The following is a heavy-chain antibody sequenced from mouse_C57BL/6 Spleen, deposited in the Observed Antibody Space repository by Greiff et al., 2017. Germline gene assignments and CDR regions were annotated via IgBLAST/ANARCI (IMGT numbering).Heavy chain of an antibody. Sequence: EVQGVESGGGLVKPGGSLKLSCAASGFTFSSYAMSWVRQTPEKRLEWVATISDGGSYTYYPDNVKGRFTISRDNAKNNLYLQMSHLKSEDTAMYYCARDRATVVEEGYFDYWGQGTTLTVSS. D-gene: IGHD1-1*01. CDR2: ISDGGSYT. CDR1: GFTFSSYA. CDR3: ARDRATVVEEGYFDY. J-gene: IGHJ2*01. V-gene: IGHV5-4*01.